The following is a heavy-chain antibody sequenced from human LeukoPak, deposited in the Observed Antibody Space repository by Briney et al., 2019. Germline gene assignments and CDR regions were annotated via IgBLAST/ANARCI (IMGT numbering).Heavy chain of an antibody. V-gene: IGHV1-18*01. CDR2: ISGYNGNT. D-gene: IGHD5-18*01. CDR1: GYTFTSYG. Sequence: ASEKVSCKASGYTFTSYGISWVRQAPGQGLGWMVWISGYNGNTTYAPKLQGRVTMTTDTSTSTAYMELRSLRSDDTAVYYCARDPDTAMVSLGNWFDPWGQGTLVTVSS. J-gene: IGHJ5*02. CDR3: ARDPDTAMVSLGNWFDP.